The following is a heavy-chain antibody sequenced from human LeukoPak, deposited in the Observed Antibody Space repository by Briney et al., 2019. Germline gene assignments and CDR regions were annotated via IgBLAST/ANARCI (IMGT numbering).Heavy chain of an antibody. J-gene: IGHJ2*01. D-gene: IGHD3-22*01. CDR3: ASAYYYDSSGPDWYFDL. CDR2: IYYSGST. CDR1: GGSISSYY. Sequence: SETLSLTCTVSGGSISSYYWSWIRQPPGKGLEWIGYIYYSGSTNYNPSLKSRVTISVDTSKNQFSLKLSSVTAADTAVYYCASAYYYDSSGPDWYFDLWGRGTLVTVSP. V-gene: IGHV4-59*01.